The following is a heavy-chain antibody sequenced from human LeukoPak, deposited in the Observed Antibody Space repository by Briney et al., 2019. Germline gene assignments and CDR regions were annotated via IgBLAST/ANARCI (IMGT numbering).Heavy chain of an antibody. CDR1: GGSISSYY. D-gene: IGHD1-26*01. Sequence: SETLSLTCTVSGGSISSYYWSWIRQPPGKGLEWIGYIYYSGSTNYSPSLKSRVTISVDTSKNQFSLKLSSVTAADTAVYYCARGARGAFDIWGQGTMVTVSS. J-gene: IGHJ3*02. V-gene: IGHV4-59*01. CDR3: ARGARGAFDI. CDR2: IYYSGST.